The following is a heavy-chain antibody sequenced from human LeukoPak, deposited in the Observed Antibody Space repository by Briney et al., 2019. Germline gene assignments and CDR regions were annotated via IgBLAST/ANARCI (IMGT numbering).Heavy chain of an antibody. D-gene: IGHD3-9*01. Sequence: GGSLRLSCAASGFTFSSYSMNWVRQAPGKGLEWVSVIYSGGSTYYADSVKGRFTISRDNSKNTLYLQMNSLRAEDTAVYYCARGKSSLLTLDYWGQGTLVTVSS. V-gene: IGHV3-66*01. J-gene: IGHJ4*02. CDR1: GFTFSSYS. CDR3: ARGKSSLLTLDY. CDR2: IYSGGST.